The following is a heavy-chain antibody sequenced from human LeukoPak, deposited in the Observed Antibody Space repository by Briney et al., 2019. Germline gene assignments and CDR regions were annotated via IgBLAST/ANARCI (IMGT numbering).Heavy chain of an antibody. D-gene: IGHD3-16*01. J-gene: IGHJ4*02. V-gene: IGHV3-23*01. Sequence: QSGGSLRLSCAASGFTFSSYAMSWVRQTPGKGIEWVSAINGNGRNTYYADSVKGRCTISRDNSKNTLHLHMNGLRAEDTAMYYCTKWGPTGYFDCWGQGSLVTVSS. CDR3: TKWGPTGYFDC. CDR1: GFTFSSYA. CDR2: INGNGRNT.